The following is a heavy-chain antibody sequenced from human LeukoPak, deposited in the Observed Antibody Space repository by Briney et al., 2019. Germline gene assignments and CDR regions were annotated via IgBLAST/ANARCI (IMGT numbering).Heavy chain of an antibody. CDR3: ARVLLATPGKAYYYYYYMDV. Sequence: ASVMVSCKASNYTFNNYGISWVRQAPGQGLEWMGWIITYNGDTNYEQKFQGRVTMTADTSTSTAYMELRSLRSDDTAVYYCARVLLATPGKAYYYYYYMDVWGGGTTVTVSS. J-gene: IGHJ6*03. CDR1: NYTFNNYG. D-gene: IGHD1-26*01. CDR2: IITYNGDT. V-gene: IGHV1-18*01.